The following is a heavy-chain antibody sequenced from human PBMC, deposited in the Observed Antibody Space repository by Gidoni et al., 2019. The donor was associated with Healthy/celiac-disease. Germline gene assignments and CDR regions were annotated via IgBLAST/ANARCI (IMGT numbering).Heavy chain of an antibody. J-gene: IGHJ3*02. CDR1: GGTFSSYA. Sequence: QVQLVQPGAEVKKPGSSVKVPCKASGGTFSSYAISWVRQAPGQGLEWMGRIIPILGIANYAQKFQGRVTITADKSTSTAYMELSSLRSEDTAVYYCARADGGRSLDAFDIWGQGTMVTVSS. V-gene: IGHV1-69*04. CDR3: ARADGGRSLDAFDI. D-gene: IGHD3-3*01. CDR2: IIPILGIA.